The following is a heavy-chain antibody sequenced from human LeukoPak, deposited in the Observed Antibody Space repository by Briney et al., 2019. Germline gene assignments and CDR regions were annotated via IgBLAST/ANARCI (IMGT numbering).Heavy chain of an antibody. V-gene: IGHV3-23*01. Sequence: GGSLRLSCAASGFTFSSYAMSWVRQAPGKGLEWVSAISGSGGSTYYADSVKGRFTISRDNSKNTLYLQMNSLRAEDTAVYYCAKDAGWTPDYYYYGMDVWAKGPRSPSP. D-gene: IGHD3/OR15-3a*01. CDR1: GFTFSSYA. J-gene: IGHJ6*02. CDR3: AKDAGWTPDYYYYGMDV. CDR2: ISGSGGST.